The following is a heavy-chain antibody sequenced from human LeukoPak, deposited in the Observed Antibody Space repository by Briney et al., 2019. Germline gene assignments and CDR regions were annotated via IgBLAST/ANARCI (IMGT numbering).Heavy chain of an antibody. J-gene: IGHJ4*02. CDR3: ANEVRPNDY. CDR1: GLTFSDYS. CDR2: ISAGGGST. Sequence: PGGSLRLSCAASGLTFSDYSMTWVRQAPGKGLFWVSGISAGGGSTYYADSVQGRFTISRDNSKNTLYLEMNSLRAEDTALYYCANEVRPNDYWGQGTLVTVSS. V-gene: IGHV3-23*01. D-gene: IGHD1-1*01.